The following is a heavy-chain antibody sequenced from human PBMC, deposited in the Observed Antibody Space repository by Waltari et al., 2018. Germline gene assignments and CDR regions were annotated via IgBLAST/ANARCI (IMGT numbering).Heavy chain of an antibody. CDR2: ISSSSTTI. CDR1: EFPFSSYR. Sequence: EVQLVESGGGLVQPGGSLRLSCAASEFPFSSYRMTWVRQAPGKGLEWVSYISSSSTTIYYADSVKGRFTISRDNAKNSLYLQMNSLRDEDTAVYYCARENYYGSGTYPMDVWGKGTTVTVSS. V-gene: IGHV3-48*02. CDR3: ARENYYGSGTYPMDV. D-gene: IGHD3-10*01. J-gene: IGHJ6*04.